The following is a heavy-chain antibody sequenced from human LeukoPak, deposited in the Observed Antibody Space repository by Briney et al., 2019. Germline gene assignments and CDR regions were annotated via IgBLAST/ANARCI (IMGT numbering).Heavy chain of an antibody. J-gene: IGHJ4*02. CDR3: ARFKSGGFSYFDS. V-gene: IGHV4-61*01. Sequence: SETLSLTCSVPGASLTRPTYYQWSWIRQPSGKGLGLIGSLFSTVSATLNPSLKSRVTMSLDTSKSQFSLKLSSVTAEDSAVYYCARFKSGGFSYFDSWGQGTLVAVSS. CDR2: LFSTVSA. D-gene: IGHD3-3*01. CDR1: GASLTRPTYY.